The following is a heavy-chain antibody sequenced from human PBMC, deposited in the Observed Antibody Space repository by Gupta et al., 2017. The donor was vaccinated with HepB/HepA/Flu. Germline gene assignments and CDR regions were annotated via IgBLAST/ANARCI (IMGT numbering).Heavy chain of an antibody. Sequence: QVTLKDCGPPLVKPPQTRPLPSPSYGFSLNPSGIRVTWISQPPGNALQWLARIDWNEETFYVPSLRTRLTISKDTSKNPVVLTVTDMHPVDTATYYCARTERYFPHFDPWGQGVLVTVSS. CDR1: GFSLNPSGIR. V-gene: IGHV2-70*04. D-gene: IGHD3-9*01. CDR3: ARTERYFPHFDP. J-gene: IGHJ5*02. CDR2: IDWNEET.